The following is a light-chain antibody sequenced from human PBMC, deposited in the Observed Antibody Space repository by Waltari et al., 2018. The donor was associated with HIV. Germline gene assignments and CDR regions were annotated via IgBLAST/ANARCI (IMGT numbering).Light chain of an antibody. V-gene: IGKV1-33*01. J-gene: IGKJ4*01. CDR2: DGS. CDR1: HDISTY. Sequence: IQLTQSPSSLSVSVGDRVTLTCQASHDISTYLNWYQQKDGKAPQMLIIDGSNLETGAPSRFIGRGAGTDFTPTISSLQPGDVGTYYCQEYANLPPFSFGGGTKVDIK. CDR3: QEYANLPPFS.